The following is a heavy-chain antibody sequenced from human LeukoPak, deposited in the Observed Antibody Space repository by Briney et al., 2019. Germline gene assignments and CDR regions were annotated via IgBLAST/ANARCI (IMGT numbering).Heavy chain of an antibody. D-gene: IGHD3-22*01. V-gene: IGHV3-74*01. Sequence: GGSLRLSCAASGFTFSSYWMHWVRQAPGKGLVWVSRINSDGSSTSYADSVKGRFTISRDNAKNTLYLQMNSLRAEDTAVYYCARDGDSSGYYYSIPTFFDYWGQGTLVTVSS. CDR1: GFTFSSYW. CDR2: INSDGSST. CDR3: ARDGDSSGYYYSIPTFFDY. J-gene: IGHJ4*02.